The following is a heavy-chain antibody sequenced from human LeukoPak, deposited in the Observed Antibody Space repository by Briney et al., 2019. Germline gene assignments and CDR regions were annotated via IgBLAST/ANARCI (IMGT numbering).Heavy chain of an antibody. CDR3: ARDSASYYYSYAMDV. J-gene: IGHJ6*02. CDR1: GFTFSTYA. D-gene: IGHD3-10*01. V-gene: IGHV3-30-3*01. CDR2: ISYYGSNK. Sequence: GGALRLSCAASGFTFSTYAMHCVRQAPGKGVEWVAVISYYGSNKYFADSVKGGFTISRDNSKKTLYLQMNSLRAEDTAVFYGARDSASYYYSYAMDVWGQGTTVTVSS.